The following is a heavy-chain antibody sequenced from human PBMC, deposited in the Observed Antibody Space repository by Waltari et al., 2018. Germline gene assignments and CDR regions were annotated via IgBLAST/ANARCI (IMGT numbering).Heavy chain of an antibody. Sequence: QVQLLELGPGLVKSSETLSLTCDVSGYAVNSGFYWGCIRQAPGEGLEWVATVYHDGTTFYNPSLKSRLSVSMDTSKNQISLTLKSVTAADTAVYHCSRQVLGYCTSAACRRLESWGQGTLVTVSS. V-gene: IGHV4-38-2*01. J-gene: IGHJ4*02. CDR1: GYAVNSGFY. D-gene: IGHD2-2*03. CDR2: VYHDGTT. CDR3: SRQVLGYCTSAACRRLES.